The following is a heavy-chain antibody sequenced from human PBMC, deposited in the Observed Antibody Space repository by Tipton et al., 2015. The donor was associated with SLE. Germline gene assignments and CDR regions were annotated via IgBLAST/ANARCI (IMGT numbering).Heavy chain of an antibody. J-gene: IGHJ4*02. V-gene: IGHV3-7*01. Sequence: QLVQSGGGLVKPGGSLRLSCAASGFAFSSYWMSWVRQAPGKGLEWVANIKQDGSEKYYVDSVKGRFTISRDNAKNSLYLQMNSLRAEDTAVYYCARTIFGVVSLFDYWGQGTLVTVSS. CDR1: GFAFSSYW. D-gene: IGHD3-3*01. CDR3: ARTIFGVVSLFDY. CDR2: IKQDGSEK.